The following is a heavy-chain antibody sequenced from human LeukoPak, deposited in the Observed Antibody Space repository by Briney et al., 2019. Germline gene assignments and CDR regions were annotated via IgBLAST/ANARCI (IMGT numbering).Heavy chain of an antibody. Sequence: SETLCLTCAVYGGSFSDYYWSGIRQPPGKGLEWIGEINHSGSTNYNPSLKSRVTISVDTSKNQFSLKLSSVTAADTAVYYCARNQLRRRYYYYGMEVWGKGTTVTGSS. CDR1: GGSFSDYY. CDR3: ARNQLRRRYYYYGMEV. D-gene: IGHD5-24*01. V-gene: IGHV4-34*01. J-gene: IGHJ6*04. CDR2: INHSGST.